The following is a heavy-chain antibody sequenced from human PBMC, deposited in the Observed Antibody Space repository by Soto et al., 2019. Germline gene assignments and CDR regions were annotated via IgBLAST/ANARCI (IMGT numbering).Heavy chain of an antibody. J-gene: IGHJ6*02. CDR3: ARAIAARRYYYYGMDV. CDR1: GFTFSSYA. V-gene: IGHV3-23*01. D-gene: IGHD6-6*01. Sequence: GGSLRLSCAASGFTFSSYAMSWVRQAPGKGLEWVSAISGSGGSTYYADSVKGRFTISRDNSKNTLYLQMNSLRAEDTAVYYCARAIAARRYYYYGMDVWGQGTTVTVSS. CDR2: ISGSGGST.